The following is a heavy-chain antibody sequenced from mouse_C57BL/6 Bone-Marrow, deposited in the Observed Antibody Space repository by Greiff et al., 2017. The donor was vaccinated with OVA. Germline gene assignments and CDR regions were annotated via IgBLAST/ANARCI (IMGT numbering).Heavy chain of an antibody. D-gene: IGHD4-1*01. CDR1: GYTFTSYG. Sequence: QVQLQHSGAELARPGASVQLSCKASGYTFTSYGLSWVKQRTGQGLEWIGEIYPRSGNTYYNEKFKGKATLTADKSSSTAYMELRSLTSEDSAVYFCARLVRLGRRAMDYWGQGTSGTVSS. CDR3: ARLVRLGRRAMDY. V-gene: IGHV1-81*01. CDR2: IYPRSGNT. J-gene: IGHJ4*01.